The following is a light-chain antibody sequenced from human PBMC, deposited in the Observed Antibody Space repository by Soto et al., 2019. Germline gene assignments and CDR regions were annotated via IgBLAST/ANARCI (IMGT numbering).Light chain of an antibody. Sequence: SYELTQPPSVFVAPGQTARIICGGNNIERKSMHWYQQRPGQAPVLVVHDDSDRHSGIPERICGSNSVNTTTLTISRVEAGDEAEYYCQVWDGISDHVIFGGGTKPTVL. J-gene: IGLJ2*01. V-gene: IGLV3-21*02. CDR3: QVWDGISDHVI. CDR1: NIERKS. CDR2: DDS.